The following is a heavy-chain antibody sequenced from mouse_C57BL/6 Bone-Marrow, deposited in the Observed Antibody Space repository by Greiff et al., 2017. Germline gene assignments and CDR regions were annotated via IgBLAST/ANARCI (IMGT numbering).Heavy chain of an antibody. CDR2: ISYDGSN. CDR1: GYSITSGYY. J-gene: IGHJ2*01. CDR3: ARGAIYYYGSSYD. Sequence: EVQLQQSGPGLVKPSQSLSLTCSVTGYSITSGYYWNWIRQFPGNKLEWMGYISYDGSNNYNPSLKNRISITRDTSKNQFFLKLNSVTTEDTATYYCARGAIYYYGSSYDWGQGTTLTVSS. D-gene: IGHD1-1*01. V-gene: IGHV3-6*01.